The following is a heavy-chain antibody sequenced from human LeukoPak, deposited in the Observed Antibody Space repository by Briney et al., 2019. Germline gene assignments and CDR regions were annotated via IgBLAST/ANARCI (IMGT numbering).Heavy chain of an antibody. Sequence: GGSLRLSCAASGFIFSSYGMHWVRQAPGKGLEWVAVIWYDGGNKYYADSVKGRFTISRDNSKNTLYLQVNSLRAEDTAVYYCARDYGGTLEYWGQGTLVTVSS. J-gene: IGHJ4*02. D-gene: IGHD4-23*01. CDR2: IWYDGGNK. V-gene: IGHV3-33*01. CDR3: ARDYGGTLEY. CDR1: GFIFSSYG.